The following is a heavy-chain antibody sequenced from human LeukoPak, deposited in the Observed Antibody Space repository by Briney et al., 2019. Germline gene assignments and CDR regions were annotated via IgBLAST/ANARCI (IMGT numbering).Heavy chain of an antibody. Sequence: SETLSLTCTVSGGSISSSSYYWGWIRQPPGKGLEWIGSIYYSGNTYYKPSLKSRVTISVDTAKKQFSLRLTSVTAADTAVYYCARDFYGSGTRFDPWGQGTLVTVSS. D-gene: IGHD3-10*01. V-gene: IGHV4-39*07. CDR3: ARDFYGSGTRFDP. J-gene: IGHJ5*02. CDR2: IYYSGNT. CDR1: GGSISSSSYY.